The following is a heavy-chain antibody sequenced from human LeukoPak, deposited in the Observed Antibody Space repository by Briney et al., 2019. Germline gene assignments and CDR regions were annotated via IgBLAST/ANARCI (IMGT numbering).Heavy chain of an antibody. Sequence: SETLSLTCAVYGGSFSGYYWSWIRQPPGKGLEWIGEINHSGSTNYNPSLKSRVTISVDTSKNQFSLKLSSVTAADTAVYYCARGRSPGPTDYWGQGTLVTVSS. CDR1: GGSFSGYY. CDR2: INHSGST. V-gene: IGHV4-34*01. CDR3: ARGRSPGPTDY. J-gene: IGHJ4*02.